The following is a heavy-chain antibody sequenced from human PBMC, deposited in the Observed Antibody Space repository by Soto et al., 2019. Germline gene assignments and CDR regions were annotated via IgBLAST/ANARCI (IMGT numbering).Heavy chain of an antibody. D-gene: IGHD3-9*01. Sequence: SETLSLTCAVYGGSVSGYYWSVIRQPPWEGLEWIGESNHSGSTNYNPSLKSRVTISVDTSKNQFSLKLSSVTAADTAVYYCARGGKVLRYFDWLSQAYFQYWGQGTLVTVSS. CDR1: GGSVSGYY. V-gene: IGHV4-34*01. CDR2: SNHSGST. CDR3: ARGGKVLRYFDWLSQAYFQY. J-gene: IGHJ4*02.